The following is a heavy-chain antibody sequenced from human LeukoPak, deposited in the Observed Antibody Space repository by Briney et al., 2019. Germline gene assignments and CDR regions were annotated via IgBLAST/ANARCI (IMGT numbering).Heavy chain of an antibody. D-gene: IGHD5/OR15-5a*01. Sequence: GGSLRLSCAASGFTVSSNYMSWVRQAPGKGLEWVSVIYSGGSTYYADSVKGRFTISRDNSKNTPYLQMNSLGAEDTAVYYCARSVYGDYWGQGTLVTVSS. CDR1: GFTVSSNY. J-gene: IGHJ4*02. CDR3: ARSVYGDY. V-gene: IGHV3-53*01. CDR2: IYSGGST.